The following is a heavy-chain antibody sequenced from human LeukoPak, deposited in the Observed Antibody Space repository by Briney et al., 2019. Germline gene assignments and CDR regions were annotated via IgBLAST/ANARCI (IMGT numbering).Heavy chain of an antibody. J-gene: IGHJ4*02. V-gene: IGHV4-34*01. CDR1: GVSFSGYY. Sequence: SETLSLTCAVYGVSFSGYYWSWIRQPPGKGLEWIGEINNSGSTNYNPSLKSRVTISVDTSKNQFSLKLSSVTAADTAVYYCAIFKGTSYYFDYWGQGTLVTVSS. CDR3: AIFKGTSYYFDY. CDR2: INNSGST. D-gene: IGHD3-10*01.